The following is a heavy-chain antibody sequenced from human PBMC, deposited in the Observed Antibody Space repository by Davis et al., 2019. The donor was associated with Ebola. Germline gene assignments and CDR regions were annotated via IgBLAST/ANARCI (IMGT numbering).Heavy chain of an antibody. D-gene: IGHD2-15*01. CDR3: ARESSYCSGGSCYNNWFDP. CDR1: GDSLSSRNYS. J-gene: IGHJ5*02. V-gene: IGHV4-39*02. CDR2: FYYGGTT. Sequence: MPSETLSLTCTASGDSLSSRNYSWGCIRQPPGKGPVWIGRFYYGGTTYYNPSLESRVIISVDTSKSQFSLRLSSVTAADTAVYYCARESSYCSGGSCYNNWFDPWGQGTLVTVSS.